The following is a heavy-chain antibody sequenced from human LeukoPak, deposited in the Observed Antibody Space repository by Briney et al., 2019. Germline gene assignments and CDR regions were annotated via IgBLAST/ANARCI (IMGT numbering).Heavy chain of an antibody. CDR2: IYDSGST. CDR1: GGSMSTYY. Sequence: SETLSLTCTVSGGSMSTYYWSWIRQPPGKGLEWIGYIYDSGSTNYNPPLKSRVTISLDAAKDQFSLRLSSVTAADTALYYCARVRWLNAYYHYYYMDVWGKGTTVTVSS. J-gene: IGHJ6*03. V-gene: IGHV4-59*01. D-gene: IGHD3-22*01. CDR3: ARVRWLNAYYHYYYMDV.